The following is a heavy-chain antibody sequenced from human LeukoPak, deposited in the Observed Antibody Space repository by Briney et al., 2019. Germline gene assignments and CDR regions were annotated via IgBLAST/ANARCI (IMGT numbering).Heavy chain of an antibody. CDR3: AKTRSYYYDSSENDY. CDR1: GFTFSSYA. Sequence: GGSLRLSCAASGFTFSSYAMSWVRQAPGKGLEWVSAISGSGGSTYYADSVKGRFTISRDNSKNTLYLQMNSLRAEDTAVYYCAKTRSYYYDSSENDYWGQGTLVTVSS. V-gene: IGHV3-23*01. D-gene: IGHD3-22*01. J-gene: IGHJ4*02. CDR2: ISGSGGST.